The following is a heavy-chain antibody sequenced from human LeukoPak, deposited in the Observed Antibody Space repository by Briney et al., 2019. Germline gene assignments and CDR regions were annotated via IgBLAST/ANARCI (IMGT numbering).Heavy chain of an antibody. Sequence: PSETLSLTCTVSGDSIGSYYWSWIRQSPGRGLEWIGYVFYSGITNYNPSLKTRVTISVDTSKNQFYLKLTSVTAADTAVYFCTRAVGDYDVLTGSHGAYYFDYWGQGTLVAVSS. D-gene: IGHD3-9*01. J-gene: IGHJ4*02. CDR2: VFYSGIT. V-gene: IGHV4-59*01. CDR3: TRAVGDYDVLTGSHGAYYFDY. CDR1: GDSIGSYY.